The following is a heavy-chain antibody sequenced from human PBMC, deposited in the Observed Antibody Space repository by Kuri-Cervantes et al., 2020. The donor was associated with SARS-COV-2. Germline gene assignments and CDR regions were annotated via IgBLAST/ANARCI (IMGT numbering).Heavy chain of an antibody. D-gene: IGHD1-26*01. CDR1: GFTFSSYS. J-gene: IGHJ6*02. Sequence: GESLKISCAGSGFTFSSYSMNWVRQAPGKGLEWLSYITSSSSTVYYADSVKGRFSISRDNAKNSLYLRMNSLRAEDTAVYYCASEVIPNPSEKYAYYGLDVWGQGTTVTVSS. V-gene: IGHV3-48*01. CDR3: ASEVIPNPSEKYAYYGLDV. CDR2: ITSSSSTV.